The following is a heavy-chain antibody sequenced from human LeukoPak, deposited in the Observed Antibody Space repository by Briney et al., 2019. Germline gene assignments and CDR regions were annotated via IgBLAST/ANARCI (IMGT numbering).Heavy chain of an antibody. V-gene: IGHV3-30*04. CDR3: ARDMHAPRMATPIDY. Sequence: GRSLRLSCAASGFTFSSYAMHWVRQAPGKGLEWVAVISYDGSNKYYTDSVKGRFTISRDNSKNTLYLQMNSLRAEDTAVYYCARDMHAPRMATPIDYWGQGTLVTVSS. D-gene: IGHD5-24*01. CDR2: ISYDGSNK. J-gene: IGHJ4*02. CDR1: GFTFSSYA.